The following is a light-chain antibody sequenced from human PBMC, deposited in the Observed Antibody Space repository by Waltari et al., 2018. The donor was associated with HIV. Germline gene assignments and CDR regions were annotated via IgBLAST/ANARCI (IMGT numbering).Light chain of an antibody. CDR2: DVT. V-gene: IGLV2-11*01. CDR1: SSDVGGYNY. CDR3: CSYAGGYTLV. Sequence: QSALTQPRSVSGSPGQSVTISCTGTSSDVGGYNYVSWYQQHPGKAPKLMIYDVTKRPSGVPDRFAGSKSGNTASLTIPGLQAEDGADYFCCSYAGGYTLVFGGGTKLTVL. J-gene: IGLJ3*02.